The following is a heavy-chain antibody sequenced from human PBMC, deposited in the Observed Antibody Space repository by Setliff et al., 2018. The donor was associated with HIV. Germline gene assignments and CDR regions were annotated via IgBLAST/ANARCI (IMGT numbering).Heavy chain of an antibody. D-gene: IGHD3-22*01. CDR2: INPKSDGT. CDR3: ARGMDYYDTSGYYQYYFDY. CDR1: GYSFTDYY. J-gene: IGHJ4*02. Sequence: ASVTVSCKASGYSFTDYYIHWVRQAPGQGLEWMGWINPKSDGTNYAQKFQGWITMTRDTSISTAYMELSRLRSDDTAVYYCARGMDYYDTSGYYQYYFDYWCQGTLVTVS. V-gene: IGHV1-2*04.